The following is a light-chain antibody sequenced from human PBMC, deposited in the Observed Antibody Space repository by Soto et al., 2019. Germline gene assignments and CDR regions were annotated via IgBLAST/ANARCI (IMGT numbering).Light chain of an antibody. V-gene: IGLV2-11*01. J-gene: IGLJ1*01. Sequence: QSALTQPRSVSGSPGQSVTISCTGTSSDVGRYDYVSWYQQHPGKAPKLIVYAVTERPSGVPDRFSGSKTGNTASLTISGLQAEDEADYSCCSFAGSYSYVFGTGTKVTVL. CDR1: SSDVGRYDY. CDR3: CSFAGSYSYV. CDR2: AVT.